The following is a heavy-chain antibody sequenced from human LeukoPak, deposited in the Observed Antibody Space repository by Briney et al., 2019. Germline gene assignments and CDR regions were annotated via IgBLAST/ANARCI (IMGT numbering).Heavy chain of an antibody. CDR1: GFTFSSYS. D-gene: IGHD3-22*01. Sequence: GGSLRLSCAASGFTFSSYSMNWVRQAPGKGLEWVSSISSSSSYIYYADSVKGRFTISRDNAKNSLYLQMNSLRAEDTAVYYCARVGVVVITIGAFDIWGQGTMVTVSS. CDR3: ARVGVVVITIGAFDI. J-gene: IGHJ3*02. V-gene: IGHV3-21*01. CDR2: ISSSSSYI.